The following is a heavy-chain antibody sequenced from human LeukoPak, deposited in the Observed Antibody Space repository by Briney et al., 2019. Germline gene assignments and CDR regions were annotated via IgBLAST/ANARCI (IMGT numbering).Heavy chain of an antibody. CDR1: GDSISPNNYY. CDR3: ARDALPPGGSLDF. Sequence: ASETLSLTCTVFGDSISPNNYYWDWIRQPPGKGLEWIGSVYSSGSTSYNPSLKSRVTISVDTSKNQFSLRLSSVTAADTAVYYCARDALPPGGSLDFWGQGTLVTVSS. J-gene: IGHJ4*02. CDR2: VYSSGST. V-gene: IGHV4-39*07. D-gene: IGHD3-16*01.